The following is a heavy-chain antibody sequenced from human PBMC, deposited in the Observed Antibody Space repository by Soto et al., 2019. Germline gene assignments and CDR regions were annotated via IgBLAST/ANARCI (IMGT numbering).Heavy chain of an antibody. CDR3: ASSSSWWYYFDY. V-gene: IGHV4-31*03. CDR2: IYYSGST. Sequence: SETLSLTCTVSGGSISSGGYYWSWIRQHPGKGLEWIGYIYYSGSTYYNPSLKSRVTISVDTSKNQFSLKLSSVTAADTAVYYCASSSSWWYYFDYWGQGTLVTVSS. D-gene: IGHD6-13*01. CDR1: GGSISSGGYY. J-gene: IGHJ4*02.